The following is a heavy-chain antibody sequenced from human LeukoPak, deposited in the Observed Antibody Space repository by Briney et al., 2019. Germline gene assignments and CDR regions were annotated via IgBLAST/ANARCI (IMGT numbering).Heavy chain of an antibody. CDR2: IRSKANSYAT. V-gene: IGHV3-73*01. D-gene: IGHD1-26*01. CDR1: GFTFSDSP. CDR3: TRAARTTIDSGTYSWGGYYYSGLDV. Sequence: HPGGSLRLSCAASGFTFSDSPIHWVRQASGKGLEWVGRIRSKANSYATAYAASVKGRFAISRDDSKNTTYLQMHSLKTEDTAVYYCTRAARTTIDSGTYSWGGYYYSGLDVWGQGTTVTVSS. J-gene: IGHJ6*02.